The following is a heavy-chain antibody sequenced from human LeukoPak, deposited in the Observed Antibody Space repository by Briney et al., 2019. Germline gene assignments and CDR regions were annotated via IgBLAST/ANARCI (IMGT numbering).Heavy chain of an antibody. CDR1: GFTFNSYE. D-gene: IGHD4-17*01. CDR3: ATYGDYVSFDY. V-gene: IGHV3-48*03. Sequence: PGGSLRLSCAASGFTFNSYEMNWVRQAPGKGLEWVSYISSSGSTRYYADSVKGRFTISRDNAKNSLYLQMNSLRAEDTAVYYCATYGDYVSFDYWGQGTLVTVSS. J-gene: IGHJ4*02. CDR2: ISSSGSTR.